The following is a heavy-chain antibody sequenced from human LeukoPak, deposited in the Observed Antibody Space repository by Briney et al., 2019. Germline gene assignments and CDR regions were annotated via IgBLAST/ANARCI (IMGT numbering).Heavy chain of an antibody. CDR1: CGFISTYY. D-gene: IGHD3-3*02. J-gene: IGHJ4*02. Sequence: SETLSLTCTVCCGFISTYYWPWIRQPPGKGLEWIGYIYYSGTTNYNPSLKSRVTMSVDTSKNQFSLRLNSVTAADTAVYYCARRLALTGRYYFDYWGPGTLVTVSS. CDR2: IYYSGTT. CDR3: ARRLALTGRYYFDY. V-gene: IGHV4-59*01.